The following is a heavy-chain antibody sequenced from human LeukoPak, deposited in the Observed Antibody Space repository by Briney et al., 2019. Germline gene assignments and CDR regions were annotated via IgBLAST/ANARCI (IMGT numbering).Heavy chain of an antibody. CDR3: ARHLDRWGAFDI. Sequence: SETLSLTCTVSGGSISSYYWSWIRQPPGKGLEWIGYIYYSGSTNYNPSLKSRVTISVDTSKNQFSLKLSSVTAADTAVYYCARHLDRWGAFDIWGQGTMVTVSS. D-gene: IGHD7-27*01. CDR2: IYYSGST. CDR1: GGSISSYY. J-gene: IGHJ3*02. V-gene: IGHV4-59*08.